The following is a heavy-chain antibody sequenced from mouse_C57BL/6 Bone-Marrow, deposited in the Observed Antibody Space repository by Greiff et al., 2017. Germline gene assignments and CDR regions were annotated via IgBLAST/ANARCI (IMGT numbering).Heavy chain of an antibody. V-gene: IGHV7-3*01. CDR2: IRTKANGYTT. D-gene: IGHD1-1*01. Sequence: EVLLVESGGGLVQPGGSLSLSCEASGFTFTDYYMRWVRQPPGQALEWLGFIRTKANGYTTKYSASVKGRFTVSRDNTTGILHLLMLALSAAASATYYCARYTGYYGSSYRGWYFDVWGTGTTVTVSS. J-gene: IGHJ1*03. CDR1: GFTFTDYY. CDR3: ARYTGYYGSSYRGWYFDV.